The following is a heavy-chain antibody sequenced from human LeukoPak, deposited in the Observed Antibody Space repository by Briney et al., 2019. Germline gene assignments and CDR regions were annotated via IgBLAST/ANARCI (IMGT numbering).Heavy chain of an antibody. Sequence: PGGSLRLSCSGSGLTLSTYAMHWVRQAPGKGLEWVSGISDSGGTTFYADSVKGRFTISRDNSKNTLYLQMNSLRAEDTAVYYCAKGKGGYNYREGLYFDYWGQGTLVTVSS. CDR2: ISDSGGTT. CDR3: AKGKGGYNYREGLYFDY. D-gene: IGHD5-24*01. J-gene: IGHJ4*02. CDR1: GLTLSTYA. V-gene: IGHV3-23*01.